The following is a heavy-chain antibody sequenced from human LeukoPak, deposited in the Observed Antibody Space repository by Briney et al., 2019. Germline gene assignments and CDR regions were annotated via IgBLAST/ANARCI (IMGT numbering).Heavy chain of an antibody. CDR3: ARGSRDILTGYYAGSDS. CDR1: GGSISNYY. CDR2: IHEYGAT. D-gene: IGHD3-9*01. Sequence: SETLTLTCTLSGGSISNYYWSWVRQPPGKGLEWIGYIHEYGATNYSPSLKSRVAISADTSRNQFSLKLSAVTTADTAVYYCARGSRDILTGYYAGSDSWGQGTLVIVSS. J-gene: IGHJ4*02. V-gene: IGHV4-59*01.